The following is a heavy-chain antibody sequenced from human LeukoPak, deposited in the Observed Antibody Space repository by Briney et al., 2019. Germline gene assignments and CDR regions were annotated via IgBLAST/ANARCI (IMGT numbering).Heavy chain of an antibody. D-gene: IGHD2-21*01. V-gene: IGHV4-39*01. Sequence: NPSETLSLTCTVSGGSISSSSYYWGWIRQPPGKGLEWIGSIYYSGSTYYNPSLKSRVTISVDTSKNQFSLKLSSVTAADTAVYYCARSLLVEHIVVVIATAFDYWGQGTLVTVSS. CDR1: GGSISSSSYY. J-gene: IGHJ4*02. CDR3: ARSLLVEHIVVVIATAFDY. CDR2: IYYSGST.